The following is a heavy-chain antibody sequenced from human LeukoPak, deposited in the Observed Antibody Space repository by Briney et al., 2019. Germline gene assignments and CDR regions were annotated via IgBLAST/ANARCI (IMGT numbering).Heavy chain of an antibody. CDR2: IYNSGST. D-gene: IGHD4-11*01. CDR3: ARLDTVIISCDY. Sequence: SETLSLTCAVSGYSISSGYYWGWIRQPPGKGLEWIGSIYNSGSTYYNPSLNSRVTISVDTSKNQFSLKLSSVTAADTAVYYCARLDTVIISCDYWGQGTLVTVSS. J-gene: IGHJ4*02. CDR1: GYSISSGYY. V-gene: IGHV4-38-2*01.